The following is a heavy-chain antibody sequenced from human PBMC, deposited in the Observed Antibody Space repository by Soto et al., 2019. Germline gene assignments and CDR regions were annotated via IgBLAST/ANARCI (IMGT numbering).Heavy chain of an antibody. Sequence: PGESLKISCKGSGYSFTSYWIGWVRQMPGKGLEWMGIIYPGDSDTRYSPSFQGQVTISADKSISTAYLQWSSLKASDTAMYYCATFESHYDFWSGYYPRAFDIWGQGTMVTVSS. V-gene: IGHV5-51*01. CDR3: ATFESHYDFWSGYYPRAFDI. D-gene: IGHD3-3*01. J-gene: IGHJ3*02. CDR1: GYSFTSYW. CDR2: IYPGDSDT.